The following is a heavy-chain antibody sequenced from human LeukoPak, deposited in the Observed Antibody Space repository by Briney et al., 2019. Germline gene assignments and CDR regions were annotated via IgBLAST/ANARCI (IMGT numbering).Heavy chain of an antibody. V-gene: IGHV4-59*01. J-gene: IGHJ4*02. Sequence: SETLALTCTVAGGSISSYYWSWIRQPPGKGLEWIGNIYYTGSTNYNPSLKSRVTISVDTSKNQFSLKLSSVTAADTAVYYCARAFSSGWYPYSIGGLWFDYWGQGTLVTVSS. CDR3: ARAFSSGWYPYSIGGLWFDY. CDR1: GGSISSYY. CDR2: IYYTGST. D-gene: IGHD6-19*01.